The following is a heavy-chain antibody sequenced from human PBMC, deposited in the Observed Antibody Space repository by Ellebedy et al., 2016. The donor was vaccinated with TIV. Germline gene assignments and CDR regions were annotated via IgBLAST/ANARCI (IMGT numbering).Heavy chain of an antibody. J-gene: IGHJ6*03. D-gene: IGHD2-15*01. CDR1: GGSISSGGYY. Sequence: SETLSLXXTVSGGSISSGGYYWSWIRQHPGKGLEWIGYIYYSGSSYYNPSLKSRLTRSVDTSKNQFSLKLSSVTAADTAVYYCARDSAYHYYMDVWGKGTTVTVSS. CDR3: ARDSAYHYYMDV. V-gene: IGHV4-31*03. CDR2: IYYSGSS.